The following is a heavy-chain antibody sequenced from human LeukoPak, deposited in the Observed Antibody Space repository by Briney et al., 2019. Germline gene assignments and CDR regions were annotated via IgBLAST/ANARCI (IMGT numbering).Heavy chain of an antibody. J-gene: IGHJ4*02. V-gene: IGHV3-23*01. D-gene: IGHD3-22*01. CDR2: ISGSGGST. CDR1: GFTFSSYA. CDR3: AKLSPRGSEVVVITSFDY. Sequence: GGSLRLSCAASGFTFSSYAMSWVRQAPGKGPEWVSAISGSGGSTYYADSVKGRFTISRGNSKNTLYLQMNSLRAEDTAVYYCAKLSPRGSEVVVITSFDYWGQGTLVTVSS.